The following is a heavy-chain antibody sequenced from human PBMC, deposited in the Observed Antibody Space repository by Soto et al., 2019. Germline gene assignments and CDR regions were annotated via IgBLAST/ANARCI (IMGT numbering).Heavy chain of an antibody. CDR1: GFTFSTYP. V-gene: IGHV3-23*01. Sequence: EAQLSESGGGLVQPGGSLRLSCAASGFTFSTYPMSWVHQAPGKGLEWVSGISGSGISTYYADSVKGRFTISRDNSKNTVFLQMNSLRAEDTAVYYCAKPPVITASYYYYDMDVWGQGTTVTVSS. J-gene: IGHJ6*02. CDR3: AKPPVITASYYYYDMDV. CDR2: ISGSGIST. D-gene: IGHD4-4*01.